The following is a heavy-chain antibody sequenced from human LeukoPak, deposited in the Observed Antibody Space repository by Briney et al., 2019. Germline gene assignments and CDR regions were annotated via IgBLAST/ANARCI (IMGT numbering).Heavy chain of an antibody. V-gene: IGHV1-46*01. Sequence: ASVKVSCKASGYTFTSYYMHWVRQALGQGLEWMGIINPSGGSTSYAQKFQGRVTMTRNTSISTAYMELSRLRSDDTAVYYCARVGGRWELQYYFDYWGQGTLVTVSS. D-gene: IGHD1-26*01. CDR3: ARVGGRWELQYYFDY. J-gene: IGHJ4*02. CDR1: GYTFTSYY. CDR2: INPSGGST.